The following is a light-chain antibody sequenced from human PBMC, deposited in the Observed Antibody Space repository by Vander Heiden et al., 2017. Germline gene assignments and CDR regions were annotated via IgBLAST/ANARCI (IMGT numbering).Light chain of an antibody. Sequence: DIQLTQSPSFLSASVGDRVTITCRASQGISSYLAWYQQKPGKAPKLLIYAASTLQSGVPSRFSGSGSGTEFTLTISSLQPEDIATYYCQQLNSSPRTFGEGTKVEIK. CDR2: AAS. V-gene: IGKV1-9*01. CDR1: QGISSY. CDR3: QQLNSSPRT. J-gene: IGKJ1*01.